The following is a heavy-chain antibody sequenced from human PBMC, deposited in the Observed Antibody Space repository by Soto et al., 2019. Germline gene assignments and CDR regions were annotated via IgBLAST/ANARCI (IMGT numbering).Heavy chain of an antibody. CDR3: AKGWDTILMVYAIDSYFDY. V-gene: IGHV3-23*01. Sequence: PGGSLRLSCTASGFTFSSYAMSWVRQAPGKGLEWVSTVTESGGSTYYADSVKGRFSISRDNSKNSLYLQMNSLRAGDTAVYYCAKGWDTILMVYAIDSYFDYWGQGTLVTVSS. CDR1: GFTFSSYA. J-gene: IGHJ4*02. D-gene: IGHD2-8*01. CDR2: VTESGGST.